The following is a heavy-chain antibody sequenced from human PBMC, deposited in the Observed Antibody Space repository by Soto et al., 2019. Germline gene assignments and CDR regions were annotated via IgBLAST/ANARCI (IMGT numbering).Heavy chain of an antibody. CDR2: IYYSGST. CDR3: ARWSYSSAYIGYNWFDP. J-gene: IGHJ5*02. Sequence: SETLSLTCTVSGGSISSYYWSWIRQPPGKGLEWIGYIYYSGSTNYNPSLKSRVTISVDTSKNQFSLKLNSVTAADTAVYYCARWSYSSAYIGYNWFDPWGQGTLVTVSS. D-gene: IGHD3-22*01. CDR1: GGSISSYY. V-gene: IGHV4-59*01.